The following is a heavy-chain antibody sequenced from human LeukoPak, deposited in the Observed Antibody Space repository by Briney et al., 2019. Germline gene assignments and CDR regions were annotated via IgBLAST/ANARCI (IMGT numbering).Heavy chain of an antibody. CDR2: IYHSGST. CDR3: ARRIVGATNYFDP. V-gene: IGHV4-38-2*02. J-gene: IGHJ5*02. CDR1: GYYISSGYF. Sequence: SETLSLTCTVSGYYISSGYFWGWIRQPPGKGLEWIGSIYHSGSTCYNPSLKSRVTISVDTSKNHFSLKLRFVTAADTAVYYCARRIVGATNYFDPWGQGTLVTVSS. D-gene: IGHD1-26*01.